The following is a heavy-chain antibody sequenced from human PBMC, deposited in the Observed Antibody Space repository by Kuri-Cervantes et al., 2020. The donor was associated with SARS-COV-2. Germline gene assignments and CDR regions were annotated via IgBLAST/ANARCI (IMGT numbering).Heavy chain of an antibody. J-gene: IGHJ4*02. CDR2: INHSGST. CDR3: ARSAVRMVRGVIHY. V-gene: IGHV4-34*01. D-gene: IGHD3-10*01. CDR1: GGSFRGYY. Sequence: SQTLSLTCAVYGGSFRGYYWSWIRQPPGKGLEWIGEINHSGSTNYNPSLKSRVTISVDTSKNQFSLKLSSVTAADTAVYYCARSAVRMVRGVIHYWGQGTLVTVSS.